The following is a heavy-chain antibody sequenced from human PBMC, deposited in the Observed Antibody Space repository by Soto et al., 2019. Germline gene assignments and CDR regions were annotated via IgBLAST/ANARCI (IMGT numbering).Heavy chain of an antibody. D-gene: IGHD7-27*01. J-gene: IGHJ4*02. Sequence: QVQLQQWGAGVLKPSETLSLTCAVYGGSFSAYYCSWIRQPPGKGLEWLGEINNSGSTNYTPSLKSRLTISAATSKNQFSLKLSSATAADTAVYYCARGWGRIFGYWGQGALVTVSS. CDR2: INNSGST. CDR1: GGSFSAYY. V-gene: IGHV4-34*01. CDR3: ARGWGRIFGY.